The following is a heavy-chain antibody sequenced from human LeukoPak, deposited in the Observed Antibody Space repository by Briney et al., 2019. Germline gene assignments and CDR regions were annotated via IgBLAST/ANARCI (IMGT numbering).Heavy chain of an antibody. J-gene: IGHJ5*02. D-gene: IGHD3-10*01. CDR2: VYYSGSS. CDR3: ASERKTYSSGSGSYPETNWFDP. CDR1: GGSISSSEHY. Sequence: SETLSLTCSVSGGSISSSEHYWAWIRQSPGRGLEWIGSVYYSGSSYYSPSLESRISISVDTSKNQFSLKLSSVTAADTAVYFCASERKTYSSGSGSYPETNWFDPWGQGSLVCVSS. V-gene: IGHV4-39*01.